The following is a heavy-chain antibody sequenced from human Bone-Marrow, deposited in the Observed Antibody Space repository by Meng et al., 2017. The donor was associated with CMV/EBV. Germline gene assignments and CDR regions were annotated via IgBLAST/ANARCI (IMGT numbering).Heavy chain of an antibody. J-gene: IGHJ4*02. V-gene: IGHV1-69*10. CDR1: GGTFSSYA. Sequence: SVKVSCKASGGTFSSYAISWVRQAPGQGLEWMGGIIPILGIANYAQKFQGRVTITADKSTSTAYMELRSLRSDDTAVYYCARDVRFSSSWYGSDYWGQGTLVTVSS. CDR3: ARDVRFSSSWYGSDY. CDR2: IIPILGIA. D-gene: IGHD6-13*01.